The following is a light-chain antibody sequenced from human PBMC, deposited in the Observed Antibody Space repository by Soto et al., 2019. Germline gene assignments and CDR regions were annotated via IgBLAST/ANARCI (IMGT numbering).Light chain of an antibody. V-gene: IGLV1-47*01. CDR3: VTWDDSLYGVL. Sequence: QSVLTQPPSASRTPGQGVTISCSGGTSNIGVNYVYWYQQYPRTAPKLLIYKNFQRPSGVPDRFSASKSGTSASLAISGLRSEDEADYYCVTWDDSLYGVLFGGGTKLTVL. CDR2: KNF. CDR1: TSNIGVNY. J-gene: IGLJ2*01.